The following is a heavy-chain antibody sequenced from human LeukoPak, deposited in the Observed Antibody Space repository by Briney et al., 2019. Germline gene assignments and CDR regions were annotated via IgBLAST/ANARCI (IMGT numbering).Heavy chain of an antibody. Sequence: GGSLRLSCAASGFTFSSYSMNWVRQAPGKGLEWVSYISSSSSTIYYADSVKGRFTISRDNAKNSLYLQMNSLRAEDTAVYYCARAPYYYDSSGYPYCGQGALVTVSS. CDR1: GFTFSSYS. CDR3: ARAPYYYDSSGYPY. J-gene: IGHJ4*02. V-gene: IGHV3-48*01. CDR2: ISSSSSTI. D-gene: IGHD3-22*01.